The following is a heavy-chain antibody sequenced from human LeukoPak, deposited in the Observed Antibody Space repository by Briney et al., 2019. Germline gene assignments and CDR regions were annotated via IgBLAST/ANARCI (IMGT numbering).Heavy chain of an antibody. J-gene: IGHJ4*02. V-gene: IGHV1-2*02. CDR3: ARDSSGPLYYFDY. D-gene: IGHD3-22*01. CDR1: GYTFTGYY. CDR2: INPNSGDT. Sequence: ASVQVSCKTSGYTFTGYYLHWVRQAHGQGLEWMGWINPNSGDTNFAQKFQGRVTMTRDTSISTAYMELTRLRSDDTAVYYCARDSSGPLYYFDYWGQGTLVTVSS.